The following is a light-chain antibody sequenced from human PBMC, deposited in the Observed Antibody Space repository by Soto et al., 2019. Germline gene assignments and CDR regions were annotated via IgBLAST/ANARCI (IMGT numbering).Light chain of an antibody. CDR2: GTS. CDR3: QQYAGSPIT. Sequence: ELVMTQSPATLSVSPGERATLSCRASQSFSSNVAWYQQKPGQAPRLLIYGTSTRVTGIPARFSGSGSETDFTLTISRLEPEDFALYYCQQYAGSPITFGQGTRLEIK. CDR1: QSFSSN. J-gene: IGKJ5*01. V-gene: IGKV3-15*01.